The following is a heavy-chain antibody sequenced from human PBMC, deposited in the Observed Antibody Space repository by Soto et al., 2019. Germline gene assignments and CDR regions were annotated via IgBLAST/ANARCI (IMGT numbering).Heavy chain of an antibody. D-gene: IGHD5-18*01. CDR3: ARLCWLETAMVNY. CDR1: GGSISSSSYY. Sequence: QLQLQESRPGLVKPSETLSLTCTVSGGSISSSSYYWGWIRQPPGKGLECIRSIYYRGSTYYNPFPKGRVTRSGYLSMNHVSVKLSSVTAADTAVYYCARLCWLETAMVNYWGQGTLVTVSS. J-gene: IGHJ4*02. V-gene: IGHV4-39*01. CDR2: IYYRGST.